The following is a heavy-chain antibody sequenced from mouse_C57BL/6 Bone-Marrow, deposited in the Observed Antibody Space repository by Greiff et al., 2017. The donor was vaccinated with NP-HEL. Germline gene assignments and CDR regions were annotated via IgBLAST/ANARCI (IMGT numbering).Heavy chain of an antibody. V-gene: IGHV5-16*01. CDR1: GFTFSDYY. J-gene: IGHJ1*03. CDR3: ARAPYDGYHSLSFDV. Sequence: EVQLVESEGGLVQPGSSMKLSCTASGFTFSDYYMAWVRQVPEKGLEWVANINYDGSSTYYLDSLKSRFIISRDNAKNILYLQMSSLKSEDTATYYCARAPYDGYHSLSFDVWGTGTTVTVSS. CDR2: INYDGSST. D-gene: IGHD2-3*01.